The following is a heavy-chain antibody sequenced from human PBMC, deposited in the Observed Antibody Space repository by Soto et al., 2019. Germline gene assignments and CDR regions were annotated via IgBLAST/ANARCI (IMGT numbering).Heavy chain of an antibody. J-gene: IGHJ1*01. D-gene: IGHD6-25*01. CDR3: AIAAAGRKPESFQH. V-gene: IGHV3-33*01. Sequence: QVQLVESGGGVVQPGRSLRLSCAASGFTFSSYGMHWVRQAPGKGLEWVAVIWYDGSNKYYADSVKGRFTISRDNSRNTLYLQMNSLRAEDTAVYYCAIAAAGRKPESFQHWGQGTLVTVSS. CDR2: IWYDGSNK. CDR1: GFTFSSYG.